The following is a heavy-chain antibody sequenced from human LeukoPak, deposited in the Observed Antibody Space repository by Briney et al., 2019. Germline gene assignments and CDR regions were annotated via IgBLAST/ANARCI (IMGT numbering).Heavy chain of an antibody. CDR2: ISWNSGSI. Sequence: GRSLRLSCAASGFTFDDYAMHWVRQAPGKGLELDSGISWNSGSIGYADSVKGRFTISRDNAKNSLYLQMNSLRAEDMALYYCAKGTMATITPSSFDYWGQGTLVTVSS. V-gene: IGHV3-9*03. J-gene: IGHJ4*02. CDR3: AKGTMATITPSSFDY. D-gene: IGHD5-24*01. CDR1: GFTFDDYA.